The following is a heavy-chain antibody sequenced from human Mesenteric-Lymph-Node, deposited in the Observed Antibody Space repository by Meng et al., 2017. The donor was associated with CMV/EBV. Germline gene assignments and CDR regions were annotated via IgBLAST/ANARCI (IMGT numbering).Heavy chain of an antibody. D-gene: IGHD5-24*01. CDR1: GFTFSTYE. J-gene: IGHJ4*02. CDR2: LESGGNT. Sequence: GESLKISCAASGFTFSTYEMNWVRQAPGKGLEWVSLLESGGNTFYADSVKGRFTISRDNSKNVLYLQMNGLRTEDTAVYYCARESAMALYDHWGQGTLVTVSS. CDR3: ARESAMALYDH. V-gene: IGHV3-66*02.